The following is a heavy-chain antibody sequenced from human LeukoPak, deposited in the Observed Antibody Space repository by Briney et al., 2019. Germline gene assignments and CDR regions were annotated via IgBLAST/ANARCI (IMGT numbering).Heavy chain of an antibody. CDR1: GFTFSSYG. Sequence: PGRSLLLSCAASGFTFSSYGMHWVRQAPGKGLEWVAVIWYDGSNKYYADSVKGRFTISRDNSKNTLYLQMNSLRAEDTAVYYCARDGNKRHYYYYGMDVWGKGTTVTVSS. D-gene: IGHD1-26*01. V-gene: IGHV3-33*01. CDR3: ARDGNKRHYYYYGMDV. CDR2: IWYDGSNK. J-gene: IGHJ6*04.